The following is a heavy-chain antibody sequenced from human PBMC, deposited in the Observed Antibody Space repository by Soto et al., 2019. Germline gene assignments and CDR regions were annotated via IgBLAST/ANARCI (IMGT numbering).Heavy chain of an antibody. J-gene: IGHJ6*02. CDR3: ARLNVVATTGYYYVMDG. CDR2: IYPGDSDT. D-gene: IGHD5-12*01. V-gene: IGHV5-51*01. Sequence: ESMKLSCKGSGYSFTSYWIGWVRQMPGKGLEWMGIIYPGDSDTRYSPSFQGQVTISADKSISTAYLQWSSLKASDTAMYYCARLNVVATTGYYYVMDGRGQGTTVTVYS. CDR1: GYSFTSYW.